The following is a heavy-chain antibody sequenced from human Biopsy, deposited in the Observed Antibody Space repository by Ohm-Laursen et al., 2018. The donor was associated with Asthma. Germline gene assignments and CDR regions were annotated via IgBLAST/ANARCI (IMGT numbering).Heavy chain of an antibody. D-gene: IGHD2-2*01. CDR2: INSVFGTT. V-gene: IGHV1-69*13. Sequence: SVNVSCKSLGGTFNTYVIGWVRQAPGQGLEWMGGINSVFGTTTYPQKFQDRVTITADDSTSTVYMELSSLRSEDTAVYYCARKTGSCISRTCYSLDFWGQGTLVTVSS. CDR3: ARKTGSCISRTCYSLDF. CDR1: GGTFNTYV. J-gene: IGHJ4*02.